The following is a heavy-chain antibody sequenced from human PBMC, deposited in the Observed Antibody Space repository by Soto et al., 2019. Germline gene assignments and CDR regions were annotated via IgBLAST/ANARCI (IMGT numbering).Heavy chain of an antibody. CDR2: INHSGST. CDR1: GGSFSGYY. J-gene: IGHJ4*02. Sequence: QVQLQQWGAGLLKPSETLSLTCAVYGGSFSGYYWSWIRQPPGKGLEWIGEINHSGSTNYNPSLKSRVTRPVDTAKNQFSLKLSSVTAADTAVYYCARLSGGVAITIFGVVTRWGYYFDYGGQGTLVTVSS. CDR3: ARLSGGVAITIFGVVTRWGYYFDY. V-gene: IGHV4-34*01. D-gene: IGHD3-3*01.